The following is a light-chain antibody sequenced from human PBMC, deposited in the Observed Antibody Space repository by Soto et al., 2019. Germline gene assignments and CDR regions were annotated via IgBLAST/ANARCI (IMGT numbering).Light chain of an antibody. Sequence: QSVLTQPASVSGSPGQSITISCTGTSSDVGAYNYDSWYQQYPGEAPKVIIYDVSHRPAGVSNRFSGSKSGNTASLTISGLQTQDEADDYCSSYTSATTYVFGTGTKLTVL. CDR2: DVS. J-gene: IGLJ1*01. V-gene: IGLV2-14*01. CDR3: SSYTSATTYV. CDR1: SSDVGAYNY.